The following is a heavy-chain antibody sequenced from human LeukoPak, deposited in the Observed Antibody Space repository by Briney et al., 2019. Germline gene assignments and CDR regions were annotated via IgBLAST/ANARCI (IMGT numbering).Heavy chain of an antibody. CDR2: IIPIFGTA. V-gene: IGHV1-69*06. CDR1: GGTFSSYA. J-gene: IGHJ6*03. Sequence: SVKVSCKASGGTFSSYAISWVRQAPGQGLEWMGGIIPIFGTANYAQKFQGRVTITADKSTSTACMELSSLRSEDTAVYYCARDNIVVVPAAMHSYYYYYMDVWGKGTTVTVSS. D-gene: IGHD2-2*01. CDR3: ARDNIVVVPAAMHSYYYYYMDV.